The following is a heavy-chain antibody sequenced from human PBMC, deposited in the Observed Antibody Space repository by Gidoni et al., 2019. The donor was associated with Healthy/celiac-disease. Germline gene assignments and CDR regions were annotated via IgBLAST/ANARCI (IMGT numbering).Heavy chain of an antibody. Sequence: QVQLVESGGGVVQPGRSLRLSCAAPGFTFSSYGMHWVRQAPGKGLEWVAVISYDGSNKYYADSVKGRFTISRDNSKNTLYLQMNSLRAEDTAVYYCAKVWGQWLIYYFDYWGQGTLVTVSS. J-gene: IGHJ4*02. V-gene: IGHV3-30*18. CDR1: GFTFSSYG. D-gene: IGHD6-19*01. CDR3: AKVWGQWLIYYFDY. CDR2: ISYDGSNK.